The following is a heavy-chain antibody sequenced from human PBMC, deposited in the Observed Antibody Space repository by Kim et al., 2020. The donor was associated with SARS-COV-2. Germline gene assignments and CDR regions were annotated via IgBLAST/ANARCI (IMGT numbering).Heavy chain of an antibody. CDR1: GGSFSGYY. V-gene: IGHV4-34*01. CDR2: INHSGST. Sequence: SETLSLTCAVYGGSFSGYYWSWIRQPPGKGLEWIGEINHSGSTNYNPSLKSRVTISVDTSKNQFSLKLSSVTAADTAVYYCARGRVAGIAVAGHYFDYWGQGTLVTVSS. CDR3: ARGRVAGIAVAGHYFDY. J-gene: IGHJ4*02. D-gene: IGHD6-19*01.